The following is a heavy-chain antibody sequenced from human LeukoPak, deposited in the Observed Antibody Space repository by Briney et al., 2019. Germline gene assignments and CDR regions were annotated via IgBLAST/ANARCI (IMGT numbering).Heavy chain of an antibody. D-gene: IGHD5-18*01. CDR3: SRLRGYSYGYADY. J-gene: IGHJ4*02. CDR1: GFTFSSYS. Sequence: GGSLRLSCAASGFTFSSYSMNWVRQAPGKGLEWVSYISSSGGTIDYAGSVKGRFTISRDNAKNSLYLQMNSLRAEDTAVYYCSRLRGYSYGYADYWGQGTLVTVSS. V-gene: IGHV3-48*04. CDR2: ISSSGGTI.